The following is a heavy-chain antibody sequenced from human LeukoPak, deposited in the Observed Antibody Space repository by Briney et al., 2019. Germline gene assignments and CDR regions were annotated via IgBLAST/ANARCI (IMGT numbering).Heavy chain of an antibody. CDR1: GFTFSGSA. D-gene: IGHD3-22*01. J-gene: IGHJ4*02. V-gene: IGHV3-73*01. CDR2: IRSKANSYAT. Sequence: QSGGSLKLSCVVSGFTFSGSAVHWVRQASGKGLEWVGRIRSKANSYATAYAASVKGRFTISRDDSKNTAYLQMNSLKTEDTAVYYCTGDNFDSSVKFDYWGQGTLVTVSS. CDR3: TGDNFDSSVKFDY.